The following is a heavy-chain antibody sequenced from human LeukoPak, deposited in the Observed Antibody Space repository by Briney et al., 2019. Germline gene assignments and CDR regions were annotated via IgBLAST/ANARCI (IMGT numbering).Heavy chain of an antibody. J-gene: IGHJ4*02. CDR2: IRYDGSDE. D-gene: IGHD3-22*01. Sequence: GGSLRLSCAASGFIFISFGMHWVRQAPGKGLEWVAFIRYDGSDEYYADSVKGRFAISRDNAKNSLYLQMNSLRAEDTAVYYCARDYYDSSGYYAGFDYWGQGTLVTVSS. V-gene: IGHV3-30*02. CDR1: GFIFISFG. CDR3: ARDYYDSSGYYAGFDY.